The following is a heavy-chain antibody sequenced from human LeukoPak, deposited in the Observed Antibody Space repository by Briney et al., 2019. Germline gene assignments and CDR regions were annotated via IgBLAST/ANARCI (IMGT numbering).Heavy chain of an antibody. Sequence: SETLSLTCTVSGGSISSSSYYWGWIRQPPGKGLEGIGNIYYSGSTYYNPSLKSRVTISVDTSKNQFSLKLSPVTAADTAVYYCARRSYDFWSGYPYNWFDHWGQGTLVTVSS. J-gene: IGHJ5*02. D-gene: IGHD3-3*01. CDR2: IYYSGST. CDR3: ARRSYDFWSGYPYNWFDH. CDR1: GGSISSSSYY. V-gene: IGHV4-39*01.